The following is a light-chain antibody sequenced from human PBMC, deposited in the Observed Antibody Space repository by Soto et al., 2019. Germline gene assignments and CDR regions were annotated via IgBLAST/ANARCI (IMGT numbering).Light chain of an antibody. CDR3: QQYGSSPLT. Sequence: IVLTQSPGTLSLSPGERATLSCRASQSVRNSYFAWYQQKPGQAPRLLIYGASSRATGIPDRFSGSGSGTDFTLTISRLEPVDFAVYYGQQYGSSPLTFGGGTKVEIK. J-gene: IGKJ4*01. CDR2: GAS. V-gene: IGKV3-20*01. CDR1: QSVRNSY.